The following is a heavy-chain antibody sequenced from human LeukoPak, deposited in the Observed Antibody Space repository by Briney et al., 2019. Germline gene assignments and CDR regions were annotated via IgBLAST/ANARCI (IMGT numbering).Heavy chain of an antibody. CDR2: IIPIFGTA. Sequence: SVKVSCKASGGTFSSYAISWVRQAPGQGLEWMGGIIPIFGTANYAQKFQGRVTITTDESTSTAYMELSSLRSEDTAVYYCASIAVAGPLDYFDYWGQGTLVIVSS. CDR1: GGTFSSYA. D-gene: IGHD6-19*01. CDR3: ASIAVAGPLDYFDY. J-gene: IGHJ4*02. V-gene: IGHV1-69*05.